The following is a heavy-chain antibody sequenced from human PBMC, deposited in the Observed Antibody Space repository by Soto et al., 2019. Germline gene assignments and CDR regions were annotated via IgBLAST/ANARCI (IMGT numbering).Heavy chain of an antibody. Sequence: QVQLVQSGAEVKKPGSSVKVSCKASGGTFSSYAISWVRQAPGQGREWMGGIIPIFGTANYAQKFQGRVTITADESTSTAYRELSSLRSEDTAVYYCASALSHYRQGSYGMDVWGQGTTVTVSS. CDR2: IIPIFGTA. V-gene: IGHV1-69*01. CDR3: ASALSHYRQGSYGMDV. CDR1: GGTFSSYA. D-gene: IGHD4-4*01. J-gene: IGHJ6*02.